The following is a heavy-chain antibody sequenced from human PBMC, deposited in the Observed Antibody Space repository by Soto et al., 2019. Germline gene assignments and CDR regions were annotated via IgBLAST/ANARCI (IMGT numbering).Heavy chain of an antibody. V-gene: IGHV4-59*01. J-gene: IGHJ1*01. CDR2: IYYSGST. CDR3: ARLGHVYYYDSSGYREYFQH. CDR1: GGSISRYH. D-gene: IGHD3-22*01. Sequence: SETLSLTCTVSGGSISRYHWSLIRQPLGKRLEWIGYIYYSGSTTYNPSLRSRVTISVDTSKNQFSLKLSSMTAADTAVYYCARLGHVYYYDSSGYREYFQHWGQGTLVTVS.